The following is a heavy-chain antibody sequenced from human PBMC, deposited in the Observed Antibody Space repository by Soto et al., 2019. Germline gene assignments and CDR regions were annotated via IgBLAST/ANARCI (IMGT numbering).Heavy chain of an antibody. CDR2: IYYSGST. CDR3: ARYDAESGSNKLDP. Sequence: QVQLQESGPGLVKPSETLSVTCTVSGGSVSSRSHFWSWIRQPPAGGLQWIGYIYYSGSTNYNPPLKSRATLSVDTSRNQFSLRLTSVTAADTAVYYCARYDAESGSNKLDPWGQGTLVTVSS. V-gene: IGHV4-61*01. D-gene: IGHD5-12*01. CDR1: GGSVSSRSHF. J-gene: IGHJ5*02.